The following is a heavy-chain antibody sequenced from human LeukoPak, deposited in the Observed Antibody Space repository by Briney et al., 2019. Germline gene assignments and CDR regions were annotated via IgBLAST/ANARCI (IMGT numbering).Heavy chain of an antibody. J-gene: IGHJ4*02. CDR2: ISTYNGHT. V-gene: IGHV1-18*01. CDR3: AREGGRYCSGGSCYSSNGWYGGLNY. Sequence: ASVKVSCKASGYTFTSYAISWVRQAPGQGLEWMGWISTYNGHTNYARKVQGRVTMTTDTSTSTAYMELRSLRSDDTAVYFCAREGGRYCSGGSCYSSNGWYGGLNYWGQGTLVTASS. D-gene: IGHD2-15*01. CDR1: GYTFTSYA.